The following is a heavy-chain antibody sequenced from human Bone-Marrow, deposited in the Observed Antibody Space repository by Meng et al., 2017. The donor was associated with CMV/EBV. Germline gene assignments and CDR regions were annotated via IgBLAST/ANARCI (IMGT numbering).Heavy chain of an antibody. CDR3: ARVKLGLDY. Sequence: GESLKISCAASGFTFSSYAMSWVRQAPGKGLEWVSAISGSGGSTYYADSVKGRFTISRDNSKNTLYLQMNSLRAEDTAVYYCARVKLGLDYWGQGTLVTVSS. V-gene: IGHV3-23*01. D-gene: IGHD6-13*01. CDR2: ISGSGGST. CDR1: GFTFSSYA. J-gene: IGHJ4*02.